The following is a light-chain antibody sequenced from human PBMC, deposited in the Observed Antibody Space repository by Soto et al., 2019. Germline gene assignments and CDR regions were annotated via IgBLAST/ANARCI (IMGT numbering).Light chain of an antibody. J-gene: IGLJ3*02. CDR3: CSYAGSYTWV. CDR1: SSDVGGYNY. Sequence: QSVLTQPHSVSGSPGQSVTISYTGTSSDVGGYNYVSWYQQHPGKAPKLMIYDVSKRPSGVPDRFSGSKSANTASLTISGLQAEDEADYYCCSYAGSYTWVFGGGTKLTVL. V-gene: IGLV2-11*01. CDR2: DVS.